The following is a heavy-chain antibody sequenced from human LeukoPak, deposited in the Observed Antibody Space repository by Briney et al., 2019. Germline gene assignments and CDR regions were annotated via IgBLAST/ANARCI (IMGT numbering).Heavy chain of an antibody. Sequence: ASVKVSCKASGYTFTSYYMHWVRQAPGQGLEWMGIINPSGGSTSYAQKFQGRVTMTRDMSTSTVYMELSSLRSEDTAVYYCARDPWDQKRGYSSGWYYYYYYMDVWGKGTTVTVSS. CDR2: INPSGGST. D-gene: IGHD6-19*01. V-gene: IGHV1-46*01. J-gene: IGHJ6*03. CDR1: GYTFTSYY. CDR3: ARDPWDQKRGYSSGWYYYYYYMDV.